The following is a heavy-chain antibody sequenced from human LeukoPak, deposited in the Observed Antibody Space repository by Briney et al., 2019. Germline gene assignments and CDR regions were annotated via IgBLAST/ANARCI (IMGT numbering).Heavy chain of an antibody. CDR3: ATFRSSWYGYDAFDI. Sequence: SVKVSCKASGGTFSSYAISWVRQAPGQGLEWMGGIIPIFGTANYAQKFQGRVTITTDESTSTANMELSSLRSEDTAVYYCATFRSSWYGYDAFDIWGQRTMVTVSS. CDR1: GGTFSSYA. V-gene: IGHV1-69*05. D-gene: IGHD6-13*01. J-gene: IGHJ3*02. CDR2: IIPIFGTA.